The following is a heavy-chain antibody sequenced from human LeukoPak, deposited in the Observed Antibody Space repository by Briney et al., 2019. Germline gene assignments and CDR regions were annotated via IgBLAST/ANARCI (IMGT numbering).Heavy chain of an antibody. Sequence: QPGGSLRLSCAASGFTFSSYSMNWVRQAPGKGLQWVSGISGSGVSTDYADSVKGRFTISRDNSMNTLYLQMNSLSAEDTAVYYCWNAGRTPYSSSWSKGDYWGQGTLVTVSS. CDR3: WNAGRTPYSSSWSKGDY. V-gene: IGHV3-23*01. J-gene: IGHJ4*02. D-gene: IGHD6-13*01. CDR1: GFTFSSYS. CDR2: ISGSGVST.